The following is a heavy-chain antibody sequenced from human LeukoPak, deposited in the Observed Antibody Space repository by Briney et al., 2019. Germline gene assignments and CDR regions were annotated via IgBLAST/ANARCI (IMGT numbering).Heavy chain of an antibody. Sequence: PGGSLRLSCAASGFTFSSYWMHWVRQAPGKGLVWVSRINSDGSSTSYADSVKGRSTISRGNAKNTLYLQMNSLRAEDTAVYYCARAAEAGDYVFHWGQGTLVTVSS. V-gene: IGHV3-74*01. CDR3: ARAAEAGDYVFH. CDR2: INSDGSST. CDR1: GFTFSSYW. D-gene: IGHD4-17*01. J-gene: IGHJ4*02.